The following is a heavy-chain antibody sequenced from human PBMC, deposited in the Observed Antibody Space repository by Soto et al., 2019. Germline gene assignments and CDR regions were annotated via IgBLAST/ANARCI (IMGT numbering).Heavy chain of an antibody. CDR3: ARDRGNCSGGSCYEPSPIDY. CDR1: GGTFSSYA. D-gene: IGHD2-15*01. Sequence: QVQLVQSGAEVKKPGSSVKVSCKASGGTFSSYAISWVRQAPGQGLEWMGGIIPIFGTANYAQKFQGRVTINADESXXTXDXXLSSLRSEDTAVYYCARDRGNCSGGSCYEPSPIDYWGQGTLVTVSS. CDR2: IIPIFGTA. V-gene: IGHV1-69*12. J-gene: IGHJ4*02.